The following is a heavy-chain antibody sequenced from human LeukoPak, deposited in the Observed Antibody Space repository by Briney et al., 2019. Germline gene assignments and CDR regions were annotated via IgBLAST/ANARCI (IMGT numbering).Heavy chain of an antibody. D-gene: IGHD3-22*01. J-gene: IGHJ4*02. Sequence: GGSLRLSCAASAFTFSSYSMNWVRQAPGKGLEWVSSISSSSSYIYYADSVKGRFTISRDNAKKSLYLQMNSLRAEDTAVYYCARGDDYYDSSGYYQPGYYFDYWGQGTLVTVSS. CDR2: ISSSSSYI. CDR1: AFTFSSYS. V-gene: IGHV3-21*01. CDR3: ARGDDYYDSSGYYQPGYYFDY.